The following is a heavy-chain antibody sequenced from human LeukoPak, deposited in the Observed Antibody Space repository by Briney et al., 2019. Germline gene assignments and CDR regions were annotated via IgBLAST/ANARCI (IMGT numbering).Heavy chain of an antibody. D-gene: IGHD2-15*01. Sequence: PSETLSLTCTVSGGSISGYHWNWIRQPAGKGLEWIGDIYYSGSTNHNPSLKSRVTISLDTSKNQFSLNLNFVTAADTAVYYCARLRCSGGSCYDDSWGQGTLVTVSS. J-gene: IGHJ5*01. V-gene: IGHV4-59*08. CDR2: IYYSGST. CDR3: ARLRCSGGSCYDDS. CDR1: GGSISGYH.